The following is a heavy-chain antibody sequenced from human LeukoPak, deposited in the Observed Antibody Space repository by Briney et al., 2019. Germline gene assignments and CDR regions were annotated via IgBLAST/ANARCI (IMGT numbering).Heavy chain of an antibody. CDR3: ASPLRFLEWFDY. D-gene: IGHD3-3*01. CDR1: GYSISSGYY. V-gene: IGHV4-38-2*02. CDR2: IYHSGST. J-gene: IGHJ5*01. Sequence: SETLSLTCTVSGYSISSGYYWGWIRQPPGKGVEWIGSIYHSGSTYYNPSLKSRVTISVDTSKNQFSLKLSSVTAADTAVYYCASPLRFLEWFDYWGQGTLVTVSS.